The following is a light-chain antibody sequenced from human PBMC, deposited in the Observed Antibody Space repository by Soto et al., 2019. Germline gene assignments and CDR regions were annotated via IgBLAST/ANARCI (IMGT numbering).Light chain of an antibody. V-gene: IGLV2-14*01. J-gene: IGLJ1*01. CDR3: SSYTTSSTPYYV. CDR2: EVS. Sequence: QSALTQPASVSGSPGQSITMSCTGTSSDFGGYNFVSWYQQHPGKVPKLMIYEVSNRPSGVSNRFSGSKSGNTASLTISGLQAEDEADYYCSSYTTSSTPYYVFGTGTKVTVL. CDR1: SSDFGGYNF.